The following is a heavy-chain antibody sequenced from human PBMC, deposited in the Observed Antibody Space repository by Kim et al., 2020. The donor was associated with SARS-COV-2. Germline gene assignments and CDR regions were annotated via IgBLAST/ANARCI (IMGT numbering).Heavy chain of an antibody. J-gene: IGHJ6*03. CDR3: ARGTRQWLSRHYYYYMDV. V-gene: IGHV4-34*01. CDR2: INHSGST. D-gene: IGHD6-19*01. Sequence: SETLSLTCAVYGGSFSGYYWSWIRQPPGKGLEWIGEINHSGSTNYNPSLKSRVTISVDTSKNQFSLKLSSVTAAETAVYYCARGTRQWLSRHYYYYMDVWGKGTTGTVSS. CDR1: GGSFSGYY.